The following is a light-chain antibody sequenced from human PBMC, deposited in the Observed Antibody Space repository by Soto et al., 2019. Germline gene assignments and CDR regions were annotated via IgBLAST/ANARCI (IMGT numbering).Light chain of an antibody. CDR2: KAS. CDR3: QQYNSYPRT. V-gene: IGKV1-5*03. CDR1: ESISGW. Sequence: DIQMTQSPSTLSASVGDRVTITCRASESISGWLAGYQQKPGKAPKLVIFKASTLESGVPSRFSGSGSGTEFTLSISSLQPDDSATYYCQQYNSYPRTFGQGTKVEIK. J-gene: IGKJ1*01.